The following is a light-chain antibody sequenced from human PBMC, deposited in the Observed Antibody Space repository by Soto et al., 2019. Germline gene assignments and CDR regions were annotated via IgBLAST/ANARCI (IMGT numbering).Light chain of an antibody. CDR3: QQYIYWPRT. J-gene: IGKJ1*01. V-gene: IGKV3-15*01. CDR1: QGVSSS. CDR2: DVS. Sequence: EIVMTQSPATLSVSPGERATLSCRASQGVSSSLAWYQQTAGQAPRLLIYDVSTRATCIPARFSGSGSGTEFTLTISSLQSEDFAVYYCQQYIYWPRTFGQGTRVEI.